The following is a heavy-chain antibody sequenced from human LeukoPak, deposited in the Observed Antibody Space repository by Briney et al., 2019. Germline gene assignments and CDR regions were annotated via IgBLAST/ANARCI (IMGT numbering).Heavy chain of an antibody. V-gene: IGHV1-2*06. Sequence: ASVKVSCKASGGTFSSYAISWVRQAPGQGLEWIGRINPNSGGTNYAQKFQGRVTMTRDTSISTAYMELSRLRSDDTAVYYCARSLPSWPASMYYFDYWGQGTLVTVSS. CDR2: INPNSGGT. CDR1: GGTFSSYA. J-gene: IGHJ4*02. D-gene: IGHD2-2*01. CDR3: ARSLPSWPASMYYFDY.